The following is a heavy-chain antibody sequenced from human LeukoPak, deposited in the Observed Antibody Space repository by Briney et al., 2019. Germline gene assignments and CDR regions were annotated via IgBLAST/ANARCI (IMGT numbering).Heavy chain of an antibody. V-gene: IGHV4-39*01. CDR2: IYYSGST. Sequence: SETLSLTCTVSGGSISSSSYYWGWIRQPPGKGLEWIGSIYYSGSTYYNPSLKSRVTISVDTSKNQFSLKLGSVTAADTAVYYCALGIAGAFDYWGQGTLVTVSS. CDR3: ALGIAGAFDY. CDR1: GGSISSSSYY. D-gene: IGHD1-26*01. J-gene: IGHJ4*02.